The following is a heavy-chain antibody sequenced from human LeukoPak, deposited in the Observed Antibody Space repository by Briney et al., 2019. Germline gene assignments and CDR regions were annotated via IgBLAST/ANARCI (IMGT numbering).Heavy chain of an antibody. J-gene: IGHJ4*02. CDR2: IYYSGST. V-gene: IGHV4-59*01. CDR3: ARDGAGRYSSSWYSLDY. Sequence: SETLSLTCTVSGGSISSYYWSWIRQPPGKGLEWIGYIYYSGSTNYNPSLKSRVTISVDTSKNQFSLKLSSVTAADTAVYYCARDGAGRYSSSWYSLDYWGQGTLVTVSS. D-gene: IGHD6-13*01. CDR1: GGSISSYY.